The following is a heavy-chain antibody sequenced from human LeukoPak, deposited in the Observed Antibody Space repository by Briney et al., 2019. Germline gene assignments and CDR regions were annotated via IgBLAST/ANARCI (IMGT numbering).Heavy chain of an antibody. J-gene: IGHJ4*02. V-gene: IGHV3-48*03. CDR2: IHNSGSTI. CDR3: ARDDYDSSTPYYFDY. D-gene: IGHD3-22*01. CDR1: GFTFSTYE. Sequence: GGSLRLSCAASGFTFSTYEMNWVRQAPGKGLEWVSYIHNSGSTIYYADSVKGRFTISRDNVKNSLYLQMNSLRAEDTAVYYCARDDYDSSTPYYFDYWGQGILVTVSS.